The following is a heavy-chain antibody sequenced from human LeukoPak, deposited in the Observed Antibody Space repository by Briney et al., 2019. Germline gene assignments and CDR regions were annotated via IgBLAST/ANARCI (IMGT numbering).Heavy chain of an antibody. CDR2: IYYSGTT. V-gene: IGHV4-59*01. CDR3: ARGPGAMYFDF. J-gene: IGHJ4*02. D-gene: IGHD2-2*01. Sequence: SETLSLTCAVSGGSIISYYWSWLRQPPGKGLEWIGYIYYSGTTNYNPSLKSRVTISVDRSKNQFSLKLSSVTAADTAVYYCARGPGAMYFDFWGRGTLVTVSS. CDR1: GGSIISYY.